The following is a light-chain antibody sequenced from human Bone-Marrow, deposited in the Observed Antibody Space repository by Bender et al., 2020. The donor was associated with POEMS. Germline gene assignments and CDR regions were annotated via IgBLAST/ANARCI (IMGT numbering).Light chain of an antibody. CDR3: QAWDTSVV. CDR1: KLGYKY. J-gene: IGLJ2*01. Sequence: SYELTQPPSVSVSPGQTASITCSGDKLGYKYASWYQQKAGQSPVLVIYQDSKRPSGIPERFSGSSSGNTATLTISGTQALDEADYYCQAWDTSVVFGGGTKLTVL. V-gene: IGLV3-1*01. CDR2: QDS.